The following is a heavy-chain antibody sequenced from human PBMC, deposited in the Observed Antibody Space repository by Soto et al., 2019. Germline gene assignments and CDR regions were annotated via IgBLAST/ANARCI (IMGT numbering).Heavy chain of an antibody. D-gene: IGHD3-9*01. CDR1: GYTFTSYG. Sequence: QVQLVQSGAEVKKPGASVKVSCEVSGYTFTSYGITWVRQAPGQGLEWMGWISGYNGNTKYPQKFQDRVTMTTDTATSTAYMELRSLRSDDTAVYYCARGTHYDFLTGRNYFDYWGQGTLVVVYS. J-gene: IGHJ4*02. CDR3: ARGTHYDFLTGRNYFDY. CDR2: ISGYNGNT. V-gene: IGHV1-18*01.